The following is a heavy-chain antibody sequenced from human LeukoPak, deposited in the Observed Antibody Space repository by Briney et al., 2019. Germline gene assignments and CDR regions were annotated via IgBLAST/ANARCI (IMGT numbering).Heavy chain of an antibody. CDR1: GYIFAYYG. J-gene: IGHJ4*02. V-gene: IGHV1-18*01. CDR3: AREPISSGTYYPRSDY. D-gene: IGHD3-10*01. Sequence: ASVKVSCKASGYIFAYYGFAWVRQAPGQGLEWMGWINTYNGNTKYSQKLQGRVTVTTDTSTSTAYMELRSLASDDTAVYYCAREPISSGTYYPRSDYWGQGTLVTVSS. CDR2: INTYNGNT.